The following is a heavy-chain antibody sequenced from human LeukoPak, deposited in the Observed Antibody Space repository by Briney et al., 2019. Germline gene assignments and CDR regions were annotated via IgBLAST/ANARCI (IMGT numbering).Heavy chain of an antibody. J-gene: IGHJ3*02. Sequence: SETLSLTCTVSGGSISSGSYYWSWIRQPAGKGLEWIGRIYTSGSTNYNPSLKSRVTISVDTSKNQFSLKLSSVTAADTAVYYCAALRLGELYLDAFDIWGQGTMVTVSS. V-gene: IGHV4-61*02. CDR3: AALRLGELYLDAFDI. D-gene: IGHD3-16*01. CDR2: IYTSGST. CDR1: GGSISSGSYY.